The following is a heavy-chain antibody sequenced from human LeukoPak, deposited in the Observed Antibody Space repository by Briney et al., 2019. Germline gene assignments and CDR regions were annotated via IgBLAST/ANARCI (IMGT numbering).Heavy chain of an antibody. J-gene: IGHJ6*02. CDR2: IIPILGIA. CDR1: GGTFSSYA. V-gene: IGHV1-69*04. CDR3: AREGDYGESMDV. D-gene: IGHD4-17*01. Sequence: GASVKVSCKASGGTFSSYAISWVRQAPGQGLEWMGRIIPILGIANYAQKFQGRVTITADKSTSTAYMELSSLRSEDTAVYYCAREGDYGESMDVWGQGTTVTVSS.